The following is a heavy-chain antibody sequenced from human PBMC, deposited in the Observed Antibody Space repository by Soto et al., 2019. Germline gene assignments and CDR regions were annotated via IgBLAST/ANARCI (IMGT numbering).Heavy chain of an antibody. CDR3: TRVVAGLDY. CDR1: GYSITIGYY. Sequence: SETLSLTCDVSGYSITIGYYWGWVRQPPGKGLEWIGSFYYGGSTFYNPSLKSRVTISVDASKNNFSLRLTSVTAADTAVYFCTRVVAGLDYWGQGILVTVSS. J-gene: IGHJ4*02. V-gene: IGHV4-38-2*01. CDR2: FYYGGST. D-gene: IGHD6-19*01.